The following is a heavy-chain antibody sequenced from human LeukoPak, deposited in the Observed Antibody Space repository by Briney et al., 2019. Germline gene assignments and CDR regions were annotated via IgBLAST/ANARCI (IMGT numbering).Heavy chain of an antibody. CDR1: GFTFSSYW. J-gene: IGHJ4*02. Sequence: GGSLRLSCAASGFTFSSYWVSWVRQAPGKGLEWVANIKQDGSEKYYVDSVKGRFTISRDNAKNSLYLQMNSLRAEDTAVYYCARDHSGGGCDYWGQGTLVTVSS. D-gene: IGHD5-12*01. CDR2: IKQDGSEK. CDR3: ARDHSGGGCDY. V-gene: IGHV3-7*01.